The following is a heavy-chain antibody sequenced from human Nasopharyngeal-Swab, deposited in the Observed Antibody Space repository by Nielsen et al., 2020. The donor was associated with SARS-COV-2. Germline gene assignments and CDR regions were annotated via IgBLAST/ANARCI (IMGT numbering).Heavy chain of an antibody. J-gene: IGHJ3*01. D-gene: IGHD3-10*01. V-gene: IGHV3-23*01. CDR1: GFTFSSYA. CDR3: ATDGGSGSSDAFDF. Sequence: GESLKISCAASGFTFSSYAMSWVRQAPGKGLEWVSAISGSGGCTYYADSVKGRFTLSRDNSKNTLYLQMNSLRAEDTAVYYCATDGGSGSSDAFDFWGQGTMVTVSS. CDR2: ISGSGGCT.